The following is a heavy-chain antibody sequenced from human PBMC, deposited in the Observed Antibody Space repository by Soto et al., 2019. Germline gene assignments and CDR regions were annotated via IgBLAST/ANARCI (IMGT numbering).Heavy chain of an antibody. Sequence: QVQLVESGGGVVQPGRSLRLSCVASGFTLSSTGMHWVRQAPGKGLEWVAMISYDGSNTFYADSVKGRFTISRDNSWNTLYLQMDSLRPEGTSVYYCAKDWGSSGWFNWFDPWGQGTLVTVSS. CDR2: ISYDGSNT. J-gene: IGHJ5*02. V-gene: IGHV3-30*18. CDR3: AKDWGSSGWFNWFDP. D-gene: IGHD6-19*01. CDR1: GFTLSSTG.